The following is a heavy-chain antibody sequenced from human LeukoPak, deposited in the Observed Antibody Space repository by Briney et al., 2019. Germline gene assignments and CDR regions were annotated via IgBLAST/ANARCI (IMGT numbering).Heavy chain of an antibody. V-gene: IGHV1-18*01. J-gene: IGHJ4*02. Sequence: GASVKVSCKASGYTFTSYGISWVRQAPGQGLEWMGWISAYNGNTNYAQKLQGRVTMTTDTSTSTAYMELRSLRSDDTAVYYCARVGLTGSGWYSATYSDYWGQGTQVTVSS. D-gene: IGHD6-19*01. CDR1: GYTFTSYG. CDR2: ISAYNGNT. CDR3: ARVGLTGSGWYSATYSDY.